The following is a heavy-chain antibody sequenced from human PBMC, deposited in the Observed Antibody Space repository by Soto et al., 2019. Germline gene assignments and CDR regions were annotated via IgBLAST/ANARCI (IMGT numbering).Heavy chain of an antibody. Sequence: SQTRSLTCTVSGGSISSHYWSWVRQPPGKGLEWSGYLYYTGSTNYNASLKRQVTMLLDTCQNQFSLMLTSVTSANTAEYHCARVHATVTSQALGFDHWGQGILVTVSS. CDR1: GGSISSHY. V-gene: IGHV4-59*11. J-gene: IGHJ4*02. CDR3: ARVHATVTSQALGFDH. D-gene: IGHD2-2*01. CDR2: LYYTGST.